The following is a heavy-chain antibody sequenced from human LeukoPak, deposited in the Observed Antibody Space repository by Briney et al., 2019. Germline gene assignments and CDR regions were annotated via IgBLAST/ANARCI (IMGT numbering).Heavy chain of an antibody. Sequence: GGSLRLSCAASRFSFSSYGMHWVRQAPGKGLEWVANINQDGSGEHVDSVKGRFTISRDNAKNSLYLQMNSLTAEDTAVYYCARDPYDSTAYGAFDIWGQGTMVTVSS. D-gene: IGHD3-22*01. CDR3: ARDPYDSTAYGAFDI. CDR1: RFSFSSYG. V-gene: IGHV3-7*01. CDR2: INQDGSGE. J-gene: IGHJ3*02.